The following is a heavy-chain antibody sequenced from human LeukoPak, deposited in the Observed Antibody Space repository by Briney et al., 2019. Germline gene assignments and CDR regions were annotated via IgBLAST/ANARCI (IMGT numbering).Heavy chain of an antibody. CDR2: INTDGSGT. D-gene: IGHD3-9*01. J-gene: IGHJ4*02. CDR1: GFTFSSYW. CDR3: ARSIAHYDILTGSYTQQIYFDY. V-gene: IGHV3-74*01. Sequence: PGGSLRLSCAASGFTFSSYWMHWVRQGPGTGLVWVSRINTDGSGTDYADSVKGRFTISRDNAKNSLYLQMNSLRAEDTAVYYCARSIAHYDILTGSYTQQIYFDYWGQGTLVTVSS.